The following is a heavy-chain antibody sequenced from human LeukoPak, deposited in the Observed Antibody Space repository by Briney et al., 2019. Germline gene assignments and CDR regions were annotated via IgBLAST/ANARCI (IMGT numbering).Heavy chain of an antibody. CDR2: ISGSGGST. D-gene: IGHD5-24*01. CDR3: AKDAPLDGYNSYFDY. J-gene: IGHJ4*02. Sequence: GASLRLSCAASGFTFSSYAMSWVRQAPGKGLEWVSGISGSGGSTYYADPVKGRFTISRDNSKNTLYLQMNSLRAEDTAVYYCAKDAPLDGYNSYFDYWGQGTLVTVSS. CDR1: GFTFSSYA. V-gene: IGHV3-23*01.